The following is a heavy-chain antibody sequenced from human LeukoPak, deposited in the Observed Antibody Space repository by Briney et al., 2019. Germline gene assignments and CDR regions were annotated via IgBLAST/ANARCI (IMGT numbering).Heavy chain of an antibody. J-gene: IGHJ4*02. CDR2: ISGDGTTR. CDR3: TREDYYYAAGY. CDR1: GFTFSDYY. Sequence: GGSLRLSCAASGFTFSDYYMSWVRQALGKGLEWVSYISGDGTTRYYADSVRGRFTVSRDNTKNSLFLQMNSLRAEDTAIYYCTREDYYYAAGYWGQGTLVTVSS. V-gene: IGHV3-11*04. D-gene: IGHD3-10*01.